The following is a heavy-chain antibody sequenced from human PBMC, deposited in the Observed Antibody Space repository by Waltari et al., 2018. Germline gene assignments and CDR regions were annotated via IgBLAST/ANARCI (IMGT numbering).Heavy chain of an antibody. J-gene: IGHJ3*02. V-gene: IGHV1-69*01. CDR1: GGPFRSYS. Sequence: VQLLQSGAEVKKPGSSVRVSCQAFGGPFRSYSFTRRGQAPGQGLEWMGGIVPMFGTPTYAQNFQDGISMTADEATSTVHMELNSLKSEDTALYFCARGIGGSYSLQNPFDIWGQGTLVTVTS. D-gene: IGHD1-26*01. CDR2: IVPMFGTP. CDR3: ARGIGGSYSLQNPFDI.